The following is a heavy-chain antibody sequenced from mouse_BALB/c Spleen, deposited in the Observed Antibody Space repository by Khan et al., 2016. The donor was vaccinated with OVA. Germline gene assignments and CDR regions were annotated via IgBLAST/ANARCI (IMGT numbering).Heavy chain of an antibody. CDR1: GYSITSDYA. CDR2: INYSGST. V-gene: IGHV3-2*02. Sequence: EVQLQESGPGLVKPSQSLSLTCTVTGYSITSDYAWNWIRQFPGNKLEWMGYINYSGSTNYNPALKSRISITRDTSTNQFFLQLNSVTTADTATYYCARDGSRYNYAMDYWGHGTSVTVSS. CDR3: ARDGSRYNYAMDY. J-gene: IGHJ4*01. D-gene: IGHD2-3*01.